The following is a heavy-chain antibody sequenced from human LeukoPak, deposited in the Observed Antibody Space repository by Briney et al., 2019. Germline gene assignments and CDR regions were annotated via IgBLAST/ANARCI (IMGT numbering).Heavy chain of an antibody. CDR2: ISSRSIYI. CDR3: ARDARWELLAY. CDR1: GFTFGKFS. J-gene: IGHJ4*02. D-gene: IGHD1-26*01. V-gene: IGHV3-21*01. Sequence: GGSLRLSCAASGFTFGKFSMNWVRQAPGKGLEWVSSISSRSIYIYYADSVQGRFTISRDNAKNSLYLQMNSLRAEDTAVYYCARDARWELLAYWGQGTLVTVSS.